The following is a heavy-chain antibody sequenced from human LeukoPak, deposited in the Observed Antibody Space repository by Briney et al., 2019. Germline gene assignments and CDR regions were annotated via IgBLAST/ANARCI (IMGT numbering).Heavy chain of an antibody. J-gene: IGHJ4*02. D-gene: IGHD3-3*01. CDR1: GGSFSGYY. CDR3: ARGRRAGDFWSGYSTPWDY. CDR2: INHSGST. V-gene: IGHV4-34*01. Sequence: SETLSLTCVVYGGSFSGYYWSWIRQPPGKGLEWIGEINHSGSTNYNPSLKSRVTISVDTSKNQFSLKLSSVTAADTAVYYCARGRRAGDFWSGYSTPWDYWGQGTLVTVSS.